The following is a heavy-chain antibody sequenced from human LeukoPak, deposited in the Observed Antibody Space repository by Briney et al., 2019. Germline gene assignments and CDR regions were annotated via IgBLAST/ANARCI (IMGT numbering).Heavy chain of an antibody. CDR1: GYTFTGYY. CDR2: INPNSGGT. J-gene: IGHJ4*02. V-gene: IGHV1-2*02. D-gene: IGHD6-13*01. Sequence: WASVKVSCKASGYTFTGYYMHWVRQAPGQGLEWMGWINPNSGGTNYAQKFQGRVTMTRDTSISTAYMELSRLRSDDTAVYYCAIPSPGIAAAGTGGYWGQGTLVTVSS. CDR3: AIPSPGIAAAGTGGY.